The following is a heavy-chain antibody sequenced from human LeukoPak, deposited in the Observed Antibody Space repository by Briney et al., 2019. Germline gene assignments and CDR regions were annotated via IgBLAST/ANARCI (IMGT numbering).Heavy chain of an antibody. Sequence: GGSLRLSCAASGFTFNSYSMHWVRQAPGKGLEWVTAISDDETYKFYTDSVKGRFTISRDNSKNTLYLQMNSLRAEDTAVYYCARGSYDFWSGYYPDNWFDPWGQGTLVTVSS. CDR2: ISDDETYK. CDR1: GFTFNSYS. CDR3: ARGSYDFWSGYYPDNWFDP. V-gene: IGHV3-30-3*01. J-gene: IGHJ5*02. D-gene: IGHD3-3*01.